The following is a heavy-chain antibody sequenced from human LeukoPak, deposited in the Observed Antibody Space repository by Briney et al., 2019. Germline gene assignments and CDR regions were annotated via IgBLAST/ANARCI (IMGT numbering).Heavy chain of an antibody. CDR3: ARGWYYYDNDY. J-gene: IGHJ4*02. CDR2: INHSGST. CDR1: GGSFSGYY. Sequence: KSSETLSLTCAVYGGSFSGYYWSWIRQPPGKGLEWIGEINHSGSTNYNPSLKSRVTISVDTSKSQFSLKLSSVTAADTAVYYCARGWYYYDNDYWGQGTLVTVSS. V-gene: IGHV4-34*01. D-gene: IGHD3-22*01.